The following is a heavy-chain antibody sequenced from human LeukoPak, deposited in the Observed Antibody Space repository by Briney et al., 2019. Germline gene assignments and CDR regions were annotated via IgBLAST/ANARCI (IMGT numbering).Heavy chain of an antibody. V-gene: IGHV1-18*01. Sequence: ASVKVSCKASGYTFTSYAMNWVRQAPGQGLEWMGWISAYNGNTNYAQKLQGRVTMTTDTSTSTAYMELRSLRSDDTAVYYCARDNRRIIYYMDVWGKGTTVTVSS. J-gene: IGHJ6*03. CDR2: ISAYNGNT. D-gene: IGHD2-15*01. CDR1: GYTFTSYA. CDR3: ARDNRRIIYYMDV.